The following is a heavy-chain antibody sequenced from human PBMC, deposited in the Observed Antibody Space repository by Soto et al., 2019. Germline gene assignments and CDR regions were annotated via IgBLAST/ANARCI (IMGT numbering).Heavy chain of an antibody. CDR3: ARDGEYYASSGYSHY. Sequence: GGSLRLSCGVSGFTFSSYWMSWVRQAPGKGLEWVANIKQDGGEKKYVDSVQGRFTISRDHAKNSLYLHMNSLRAEDTAVYYCARDGEYYASSGYSHYWGQGNLVTVSS. CDR2: IKQDGGEK. D-gene: IGHD3-22*01. CDR1: GFTFSSYW. J-gene: IGHJ4*02. V-gene: IGHV3-7*03.